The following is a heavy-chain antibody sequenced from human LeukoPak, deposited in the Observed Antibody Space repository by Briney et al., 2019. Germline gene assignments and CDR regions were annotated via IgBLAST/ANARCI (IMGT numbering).Heavy chain of an antibody. V-gene: IGHV1-18*01. D-gene: IGHD6-6*01. J-gene: IGHJ5*02. CDR3: ARDLIAARPGWFDP. Sequence: ASVKVSCKASGYTFTSYGINWVRQAPGQGLEWMGWISAYNGNTNYAQNLQGRVTLTTDTSASTAYMELRSLRSDDTAVYYCARDLIAARPGWFDPWGQGTLVIVSS. CDR1: GYTFTSYG. CDR2: ISAYNGNT.